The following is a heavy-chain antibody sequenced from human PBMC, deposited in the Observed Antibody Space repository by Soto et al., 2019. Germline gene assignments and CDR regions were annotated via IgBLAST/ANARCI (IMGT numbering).Heavy chain of an antibody. CDR3: ARGIEMAIIGWFDP. CDR2: IYPGDADI. V-gene: IGHV5-51*01. D-gene: IGHD1-20*01. CDR1: GYRFTSFW. Sequence: GESLKISCKGSGYRFTSFWIGWVRQMPGKGLEWLGIIYPGDADIRYTPSFQGQVTMSADKSISTAYLQWSSLKASDTAIYYCARGIEMAIIGWFDPWGQGTLVTVPS. J-gene: IGHJ5*02.